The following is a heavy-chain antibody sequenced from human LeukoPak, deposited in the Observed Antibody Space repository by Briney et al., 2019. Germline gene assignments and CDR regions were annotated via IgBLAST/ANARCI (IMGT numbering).Heavy chain of an antibody. Sequence: PSETLSLTCGVYGDSFSGFYWTWVRQAPGKGLEWIGEISYSGTPRYNPSLNSRITITLDTSKKQISLTLSPVTAADTSVYYCVRGNVKHYHSVADEYYYYMEVWGKGTAVIVSS. CDR2: ISYSGTP. J-gene: IGHJ6*03. CDR1: GDSFSGFY. D-gene: IGHD6-19*01. V-gene: IGHV4-34*01. CDR3: VRGNVKHYHSVADEYYYYMEV.